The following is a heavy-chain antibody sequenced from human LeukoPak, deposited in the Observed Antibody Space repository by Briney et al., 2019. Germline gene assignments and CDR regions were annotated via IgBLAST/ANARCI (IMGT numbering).Heavy chain of an antibody. Sequence: GGSLRLSCVGSGFTFRSHAMSWVRQAPEKGLEFVSGIYENGGTTYYADFVKGRFSISRDNSKNTLYLQMDSLRGEDTAVYYCAKDFRIGYSAHFDYWGQGALVTVSS. V-gene: IGHV3-23*01. CDR3: AKDFRIGYSAHFDY. CDR2: IYENGGTT. D-gene: IGHD2-21*01. J-gene: IGHJ4*02. CDR1: GFTFRSHA.